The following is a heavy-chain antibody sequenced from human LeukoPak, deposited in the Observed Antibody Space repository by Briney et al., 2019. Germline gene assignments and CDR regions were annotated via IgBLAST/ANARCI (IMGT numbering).Heavy chain of an antibody. CDR3: AKGYYDYVWGSYRYGLLDY. CDR1: GFTFSSYA. Sequence: GGSLRLSXAASGFTFSSYAMSWVRQAPGKGLEWVSAISGSGGSTYYADSGKGRFTISRDNSKNTLYLQMNSLRAEDTAVYYCAKGYYDYVWGSYRYGLLDYWGQGTLVTVSS. CDR2: ISGSGGST. V-gene: IGHV3-23*01. D-gene: IGHD3-16*02. J-gene: IGHJ4*02.